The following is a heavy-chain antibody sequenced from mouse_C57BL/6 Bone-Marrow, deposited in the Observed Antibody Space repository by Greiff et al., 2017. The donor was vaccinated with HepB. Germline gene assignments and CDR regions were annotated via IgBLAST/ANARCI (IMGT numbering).Heavy chain of an antibody. CDR1: GYSFTGYY. V-gene: IGHV1-42*01. CDR3: ARKLTGTGGYFDY. CDR2: INPSTGGT. D-gene: IGHD4-1*01. J-gene: IGHJ2*01. Sequence: VQLKQSGPELVKPGASVKISCKASGYSFTGYYMNWVKQSPEKSLEWIGEINPSTGGTTYNQKFKAKATLTVDKSSSTAYMQLKSLTSEDSAVYYCARKLTGTGGYFDYWGQGTTLTVSS.